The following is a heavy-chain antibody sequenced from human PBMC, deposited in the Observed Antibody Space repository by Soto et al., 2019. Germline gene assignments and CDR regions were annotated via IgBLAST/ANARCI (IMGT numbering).Heavy chain of an antibody. CDR3: AREGSRYNF. D-gene: IGHD5-12*01. CDR1: GGNFSNFG. V-gene: IGHV1-69*13. CDR2: IVPVFGRP. J-gene: IGHJ4*02. Sequence: GASVKIACKAPGGNFSNFGISWVRQAPGQGLEWMGGIVPVFGRPNYAQRFRGRLTITADESTSTGYMELISLRSDDTAVSYCAREGSRYNFWGQGTQVTVSS.